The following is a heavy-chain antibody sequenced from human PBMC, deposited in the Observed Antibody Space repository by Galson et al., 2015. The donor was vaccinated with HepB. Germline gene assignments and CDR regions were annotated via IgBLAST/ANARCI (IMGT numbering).Heavy chain of an antibody. V-gene: IGHV4-31*03. D-gene: IGHD3-3*01. CDR3: ARSFTIFEVGDAFDI. J-gene: IGHJ3*02. Sequence: CTVSGGSISSGGYYWSWIRQHPGKGLEWIGYIYYSGSTYYIPSLKSRLTISVDTSNNQFSLRLSSVTAADTAVYYCARSFTIFEVGDAFDIWGQGTLVTVSS. CDR2: IYYSGST. CDR1: GGSISSGGYY.